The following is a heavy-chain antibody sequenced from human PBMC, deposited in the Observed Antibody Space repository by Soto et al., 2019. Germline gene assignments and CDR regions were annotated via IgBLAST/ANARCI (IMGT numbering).Heavy chain of an antibody. D-gene: IGHD2-2*01. J-gene: IGHJ6*02. V-gene: IGHV3-23*01. CDR3: ASTRGRYYYYGMDV. CDR2: ISGSGGST. CDR1: GFTFSSYA. Sequence: GGSLSLSCADSGFTFSSYAVSSVRQAPGKGLEWVSAISGSGGSTYYADSVKGRFTISRDNSKNTLYLQMNSLRAEDTAVYYCASTRGRYYYYGMDVWGQGTTVTVSS.